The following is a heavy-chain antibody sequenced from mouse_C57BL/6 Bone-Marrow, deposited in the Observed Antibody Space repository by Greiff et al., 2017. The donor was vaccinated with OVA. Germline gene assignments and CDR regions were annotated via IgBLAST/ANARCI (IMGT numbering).Heavy chain of an antibody. CDR1: GYSITSGYY. J-gene: IGHJ3*01. D-gene: IGHD2-4*01. CDR3: ARGGALVYYDYDGPLAY. Sequence: EVKLMESGPGLVKPSQSLSLTCSVTGYSITSGYYWNWIRQFPGNKLEWMGYISYDGSNNYNPSLKNRISITRDTSKNQFFLKLNSVTTEDTATYYCARGGALVYYDYDGPLAYWGQGTLVTVSA. V-gene: IGHV3-6*01. CDR2: ISYDGSN.